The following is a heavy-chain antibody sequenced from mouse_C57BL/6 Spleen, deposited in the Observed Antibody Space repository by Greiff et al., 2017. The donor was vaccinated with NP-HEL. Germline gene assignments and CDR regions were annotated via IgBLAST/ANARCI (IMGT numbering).Heavy chain of an antibody. V-gene: IGHV14-2*01. Sequence: VQLKQSGAELVKPGASVKLSCTASGFNIKDYYMHWVKQRTEQGLEWIGRLDPEDGETKYAPKFQGKATITADTSSNTAYLQLSSLTSEDTAVYYCALYYYGSSYGDYFDYWGQGTTLTVSS. CDR1: GFNIKDYY. CDR3: ALYYYGSSYGDYFDY. J-gene: IGHJ2*01. D-gene: IGHD1-1*01. CDR2: LDPEDGET.